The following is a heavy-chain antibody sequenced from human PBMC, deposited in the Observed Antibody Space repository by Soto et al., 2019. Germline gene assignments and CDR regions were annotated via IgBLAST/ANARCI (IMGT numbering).Heavy chain of an antibody. J-gene: IGHJ6*02. V-gene: IGHV5-51*01. CDR1: GYSFTSYW. Sequence: PGESLKISCKGSGYSFTSYWIGWVRQMPGKGLEWMGIIYPGDSDTRYSPSFQGQVTISADKSISTAYLQWSSLKASDTAMYYCATLGVGATRETNYYYYGMDVWGQGTTVTVSS. CDR3: ATLGVGATRETNYYYYGMDV. CDR2: IYPGDSDT. D-gene: IGHD1-26*01.